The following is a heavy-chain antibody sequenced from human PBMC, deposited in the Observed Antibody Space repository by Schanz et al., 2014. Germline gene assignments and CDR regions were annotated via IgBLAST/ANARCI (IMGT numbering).Heavy chain of an antibody. CDR3: ATRASGSRSCCPFDS. CDR1: GFIFSNYG. J-gene: IGHJ4*02. V-gene: IGHV3-72*01. Sequence: VQLVESGGGVVQPGGSLRLSCAASGFIFSNYGMHWVRQAPGKGLEWVGRVRDKNNRGTREYAASVKGRFTISTNDSKKSQYLQKKSLKTEDEAVFYCATRASGSRSCCPFDSWGQGTLVTVSS. D-gene: IGHD2-15*01. CDR2: VRDKNNRGTR.